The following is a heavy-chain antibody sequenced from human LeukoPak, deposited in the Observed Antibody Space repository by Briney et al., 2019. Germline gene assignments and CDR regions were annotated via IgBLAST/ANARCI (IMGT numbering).Heavy chain of an antibody. D-gene: IGHD3-10*01. Sequence: SETLSLTCTVSGGSISSSSYYWGWIRQPPGKGLEWIGSIYYSGSTYYNPSLKSRVTISVDTSKNQFSLKLSSVTAADTAVYYCARGQQYYYGSGSGRWNYYMDVWGKGTTVTVSS. CDR2: IYYSGST. V-gene: IGHV4-39*07. CDR1: GGSISSSSYY. J-gene: IGHJ6*03. CDR3: ARGQQYYYGSGSGRWNYYMDV.